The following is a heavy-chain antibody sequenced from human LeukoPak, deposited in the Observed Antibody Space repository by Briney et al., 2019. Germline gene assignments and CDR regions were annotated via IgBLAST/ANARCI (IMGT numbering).Heavy chain of an antibody. D-gene: IGHD5-24*01. Sequence: SETLSLTCTVSGYSITSGYYWGWIRQPPGKGLKWIGYIYNSGSTNYNPSLKSRVTISVDTSKNQFSLKLSSVTAADTAVYYCAGGYKYAYYNYYYMDVWGKGTTVTVSS. V-gene: IGHV4-61*01. J-gene: IGHJ6*03. CDR2: IYNSGST. CDR3: AGGYKYAYYNYYYMDV. CDR1: GYSITSGYY.